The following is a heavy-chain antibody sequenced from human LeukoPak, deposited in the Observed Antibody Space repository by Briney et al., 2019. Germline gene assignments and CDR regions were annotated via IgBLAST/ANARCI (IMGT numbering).Heavy chain of an antibody. V-gene: IGHV3-NL1*01. CDR1: GFLFRDYA. CDR3: AKASWVSSADAVL. Sequence: GGPLNLSFVASGFLFRDYALSWGRQSPAGGPEWGSSLRGDGETFYAYPVQGRFTLSRHHSRNTVYVQLSNLRVQDKSLYYGAKASWVSSADAVLWGQGTLVTVS. D-gene: IGHD3-16*01. CDR2: SLRGDGET. J-gene: IGHJ4*02.